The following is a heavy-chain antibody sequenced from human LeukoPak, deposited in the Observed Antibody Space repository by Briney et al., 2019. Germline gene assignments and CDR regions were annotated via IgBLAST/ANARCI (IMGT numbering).Heavy chain of an antibody. D-gene: IGHD5-24*01. CDR2: IFHSGST. CDR1: GYSISSGYY. CDR3: ARHAGDGPIYYFDY. J-gene: IGHJ4*02. V-gene: IGHV4-38-2*01. Sequence: SETLSLTCAVSGYSISSGYYWGWIRQPPGKGLEWIGSIFHSGSTYYNPSLKSRVTLSIDTSKNQFSLGLSSVTATDTAVYYCARHAGDGPIYYFDYWGQGTLVTVSS.